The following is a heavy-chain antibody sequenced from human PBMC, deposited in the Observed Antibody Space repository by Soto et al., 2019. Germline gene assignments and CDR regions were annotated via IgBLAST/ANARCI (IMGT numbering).Heavy chain of an antibody. J-gene: IGHJ5*01. D-gene: IGHD3-10*01. CDR3: ARDYYGSGRLNPHNWFVS. Sequence: QVQLVQSGAEVKKPGASVKVSCKASGYTFTNYGISWVRQAPGQGLEWMGWISAYSGYTNYAQKLHGRVTMTTDTSTSTGYMELRSLRSDDTAVYYCARDYYGSGRLNPHNWFVSWGQCTLVTVSS. CDR2: ISAYSGYT. CDR1: GYTFTNYG. V-gene: IGHV1-18*01.